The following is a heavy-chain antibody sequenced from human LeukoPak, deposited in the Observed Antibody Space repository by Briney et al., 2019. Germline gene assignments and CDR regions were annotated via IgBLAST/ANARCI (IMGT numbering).Heavy chain of an antibody. CDR3: AKAEPHHPSGSPFDY. CDR1: GFTFDDYA. Sequence: PGGPLRLSCAASGFTFDDYAMHWVRQAPGKGLEWVSGISWNSGSIGYADSVKGRFTISRDNAKNSLYLQMNSLRAEDTALYYCAKAEPHHPSGSPFDYWGQGTLVTVSS. J-gene: IGHJ4*02. D-gene: IGHD3-10*01. V-gene: IGHV3-9*01. CDR2: ISWNSGSI.